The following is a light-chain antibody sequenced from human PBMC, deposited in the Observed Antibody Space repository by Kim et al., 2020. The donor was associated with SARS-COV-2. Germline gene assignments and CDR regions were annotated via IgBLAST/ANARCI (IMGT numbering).Light chain of an antibody. J-gene: IGLJ3*02. V-gene: IGLV2-23*02. Sequence: QSALTQPASVSGSPGQSITISCTGASSDVGSYNLVSWYQHHPGKAPKLMIYEVTKRPSGVSNRFSGSKSGSTAPLTISGLQAEDEADYYCCSFASRDTWVFGGGTQLTVL. CDR1: SSDVGSYNL. CDR3: CSFASRDTWV. CDR2: EVT.